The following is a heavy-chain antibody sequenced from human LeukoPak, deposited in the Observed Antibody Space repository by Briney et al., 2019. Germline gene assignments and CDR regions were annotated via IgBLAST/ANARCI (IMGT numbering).Heavy chain of an antibody. D-gene: IGHD2-15*01. J-gene: IGHJ6*03. CDR3: ARHMSDRGGYYYYYMDV. CDR1: GYSISSGYY. Sequence: SETLSLTCTVSGYSISSGYYWGWIRQPPGKGLEWMGSVYHSGSTFYSPSLKSRLTISVDTSKNQFSLKLSSVTAADTAVYYCARHMSDRGGYYYYYMDVWGKGTTVTVSS. V-gene: IGHV4-38-2*02. CDR2: VYHSGST.